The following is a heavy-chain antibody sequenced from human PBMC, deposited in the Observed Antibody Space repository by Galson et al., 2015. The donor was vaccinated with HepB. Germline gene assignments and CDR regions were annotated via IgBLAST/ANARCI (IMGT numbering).Heavy chain of an antibody. CDR1: GYTFTSYD. J-gene: IGHJ4*02. D-gene: IGHD3-3*01. CDR3: AGGSKSQLRFLASKTYYFDY. V-gene: IGHV1-8*01. Sequence: SVKVSCKASGYTFTSYDINWVRQATGQGLEWMGWMNPNSGNTGYAQKFQGRVTMTRNTSISTAYMELSSLRSEDTAVYYCAGGSKSQLRFLASKTYYFDYWGQGTLVTVSS. CDR2: MNPNSGNT.